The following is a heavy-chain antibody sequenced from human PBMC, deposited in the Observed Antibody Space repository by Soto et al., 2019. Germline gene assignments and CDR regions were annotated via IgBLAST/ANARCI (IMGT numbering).Heavy chain of an antibody. Sequence: GGSLRLSCAASGFTFSSYGMHWVRQAPGKGLEWVAVISYDGSNKYYADSVKGRFTISRDNSKNTLYLQMNSLRAEDTAVYYCAKSVVWFGEFDYSGQGTLVTVSS. D-gene: IGHD3-10*01. CDR1: GFTFSSYG. CDR3: AKSVVWFGEFDY. J-gene: IGHJ4*02. V-gene: IGHV3-30*18. CDR2: ISYDGSNK.